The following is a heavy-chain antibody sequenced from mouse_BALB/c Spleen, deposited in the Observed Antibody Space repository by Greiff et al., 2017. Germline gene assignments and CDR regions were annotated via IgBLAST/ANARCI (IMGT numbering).Heavy chain of an antibody. D-gene: IGHD1-1*01. Sequence: EVKLVESGGGLVQPGGSLKLSCAASGFTFSSYGMSWVRQTPDKRLELVATINSNGGSYTYYPDSVKGRFTISRDNAKNNLYLQMSSLKSEDTAMYYCARDRGYYGSSYGAMDYWGQGTSVTVSS. CDR3: ARDRGYYGSSYGAMDY. J-gene: IGHJ4*01. CDR2: INSNGGSYT. V-gene: IGHV5-6-3*01. CDR1: GFTFSSYG.